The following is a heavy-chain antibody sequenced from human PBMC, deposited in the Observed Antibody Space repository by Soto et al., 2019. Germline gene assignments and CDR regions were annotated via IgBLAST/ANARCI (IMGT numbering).Heavy chain of an antibody. CDR3: ARVVGYCISTSCYEVAADY. Sequence: QVQLVESGGGLVKPGGSLRLSCAASGFTFSDYYMSWIRQAPGKGLEWVSYISSSGSTIYYADSVKGRFTISRDNAKNSLYLQMNSLRAEDTAVYYCARVVGYCISTSCYEVAADYWGQGTLFTVSS. CDR1: GFTFSDYY. J-gene: IGHJ4*02. D-gene: IGHD2-2*03. V-gene: IGHV3-11*01. CDR2: ISSSGSTI.